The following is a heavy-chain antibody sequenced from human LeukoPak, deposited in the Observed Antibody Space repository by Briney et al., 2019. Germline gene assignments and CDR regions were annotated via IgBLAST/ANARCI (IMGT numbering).Heavy chain of an antibody. CDR1: GFTFSNAW. CDR3: TTVKWGWSYKPREYYYYYMDV. Sequence: PGGSLRLSCAASGFTFSNAWMSWVRQAPGKGLEWVGRIKSKTDGGTTDYAAPVKGRFTISRDDSKNTLYLQINSLKTEDTAVYYCTTVKWGWSYKPREYYYYYMDVWGKGTTVTVSS. CDR2: IKSKTDGGTT. D-gene: IGHD1-26*01. V-gene: IGHV3-15*01. J-gene: IGHJ6*03.